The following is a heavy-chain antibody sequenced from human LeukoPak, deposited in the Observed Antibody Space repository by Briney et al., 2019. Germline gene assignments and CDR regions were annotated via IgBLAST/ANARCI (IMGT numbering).Heavy chain of an antibody. J-gene: IGHJ4*02. CDR2: IRHDGSNK. D-gene: IGHD3-3*01. V-gene: IGHV3-30*02. Sequence: GGSLRLSCAASGFTFSSYGMHWVRQAPGKGLEWVAFIRHDGSNKYCADSVKGRFTISRDNSKNTLYLQMNSLRAEDTAVYYCAKDQFSTEWLRGVDYWGQGTLVTVSS. CDR1: GFTFSSYG. CDR3: AKDQFSTEWLRGVDY.